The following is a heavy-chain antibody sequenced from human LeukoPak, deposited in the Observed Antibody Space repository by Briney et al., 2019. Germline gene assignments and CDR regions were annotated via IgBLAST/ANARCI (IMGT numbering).Heavy chain of an antibody. CDR2: IFSGGNT. V-gene: IGHV3-53*04. CDR1: GFIVSSNY. CDR3: ARVGPGYTYVYGAPYYFDS. D-gene: IGHD5-18*01. Sequence: PGGSLRLSCAASGFIVSSNYMSWVRQAPGKGLEWVSLIFSGGNTYYADSVKGRFTISRHNSVNTLNLQMNSLRAEDTAVYYCARVGPGYTYVYGAPYYFDSWGQGTLVTVSS. J-gene: IGHJ4*02.